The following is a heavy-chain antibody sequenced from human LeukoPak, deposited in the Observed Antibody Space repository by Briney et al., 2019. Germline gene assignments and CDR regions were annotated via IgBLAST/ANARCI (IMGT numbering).Heavy chain of an antibody. J-gene: IGHJ3*02. CDR1: GFTFSSYA. Sequence: PGGSLRLSCAASGFTFSSYAMHWVRQAPGKGLEWVAVISYDGSNKYYADSVKGRFTISRDNSKNTLYLQMNSLRAEDTAVYYCARYCSGGSCPNLDAFDIWGQGTMVTVSS. CDR2: ISYDGSNK. CDR3: ARYCSGGSCPNLDAFDI. V-gene: IGHV3-30*14. D-gene: IGHD2-15*01.